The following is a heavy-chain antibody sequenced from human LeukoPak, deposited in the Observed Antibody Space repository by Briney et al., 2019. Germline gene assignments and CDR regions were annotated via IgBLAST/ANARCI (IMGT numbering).Heavy chain of an antibody. V-gene: IGHV3-7*01. J-gene: IGHJ4*02. CDR1: GFTFSSYW. CDR3: ARDSGGSYAYFDY. D-gene: IGHD1-26*01. CDR2: IKQDGSEK. Sequence: GGSLRLSCAASGFTFSSYWMSWVRQAPGKGLEWVANIKQDGSEKYYVDSVKGRFTISRDNAKNSLYLQMNSLRAEDTAVYYCARDSGGSYAYFDYWGQGTLVTVSS.